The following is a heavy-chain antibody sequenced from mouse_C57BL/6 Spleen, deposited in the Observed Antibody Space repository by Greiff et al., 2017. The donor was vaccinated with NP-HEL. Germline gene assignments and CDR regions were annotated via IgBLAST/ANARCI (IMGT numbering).Heavy chain of an antibody. CDR2: IYPGDGDT. D-gene: IGHD2-1*01. V-gene: IGHV1-80*01. CDR1: GYAFSSYW. CDR3: AREGPHGNYLYAY. Sequence: QVQLQQSGAELVKPGASVKISCKASGYAFSSYWMNWVKQRPGKGLEWIGQIYPGDGDTNYNGKFKGKATLTADKSSSTAYMQLSSLTSEDSAVYFCAREGPHGNYLYAYWGQGTSVTVSS. J-gene: IGHJ4*01.